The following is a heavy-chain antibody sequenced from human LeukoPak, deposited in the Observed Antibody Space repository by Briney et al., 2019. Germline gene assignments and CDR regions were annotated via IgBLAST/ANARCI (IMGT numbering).Heavy chain of an antibody. D-gene: IGHD2-2*02. J-gene: IGHJ3*02. V-gene: IGHV5-51*01. CDR1: GYSFTSYW. CDR2: IDPGDSDT. Sequence: GESLKISGKGSGYSFTSYWIGGVRQMRGKGVEWMGIIDPGDSDTRYSPSFQGQVTISADKSISTAYLQWSSLKASDTAMYYCARRLYTGAFDIWGQGTMVTVSS. CDR3: ARRLYTGAFDI.